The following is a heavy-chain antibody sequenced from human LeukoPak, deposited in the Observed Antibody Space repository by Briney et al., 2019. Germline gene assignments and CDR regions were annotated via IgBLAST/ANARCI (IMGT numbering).Heavy chain of an antibody. CDR1: GFTFSSYW. CDR3: AREDYYGSGTYPFDY. J-gene: IGHJ4*02. V-gene: IGHV3-74*01. CDR2: INSDGSST. Sequence: PGGSLRLSCAASGFTFSSYWMHWVRQAPGKGLVWVSRINSDGSSTSYADSVKGRFTISRDNAKNTLYLQMNSLRAEDTAVYYCAREDYYGSGTYPFDYWGQGTLVTVSS. D-gene: IGHD3-10*01.